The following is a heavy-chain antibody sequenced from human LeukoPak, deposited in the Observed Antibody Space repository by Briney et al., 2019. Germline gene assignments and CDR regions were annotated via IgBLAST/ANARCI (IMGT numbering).Heavy chain of an antibody. J-gene: IGHJ6*02. V-gene: IGHV4-31*03. Sequence: SQTLSRTCTVSGGSISSGGYYWSWIRQHPGKGLEWIGYIYYSGSTYYNPSLKSRVTISVDTSKNQFSLKLSSVTAADTAVYYCARDRGSSSWYYYYYGMDVWGQGTTVTVSS. D-gene: IGHD6-13*01. CDR3: ARDRGSSSWYYYYYGMDV. CDR2: IYYSGST. CDR1: GGSISSGGYY.